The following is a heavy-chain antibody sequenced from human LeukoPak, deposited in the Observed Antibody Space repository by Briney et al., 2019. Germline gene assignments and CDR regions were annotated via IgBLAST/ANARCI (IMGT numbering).Heavy chain of an antibody. D-gene: IGHD5-12*01. Sequence: SETLSLTCTVSGGSISSYYWSWIRQPPGKGLEWIGYIYYSGSTNYNPSLKSRVTISVDTSKNQFSLKLSSVTAADTAVYYCARVSLAPDYYYGMDVWGQGTLVTVSS. V-gene: IGHV4-59*01. CDR3: ARVSLAPDYYYGMDV. J-gene: IGHJ6*02. CDR2: IYYSGST. CDR1: GGSISSYY.